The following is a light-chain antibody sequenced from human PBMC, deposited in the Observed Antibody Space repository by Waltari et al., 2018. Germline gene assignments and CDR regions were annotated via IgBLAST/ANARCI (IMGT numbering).Light chain of an antibody. Sequence: QSALTQPASVSGSPGQSITISCTGTSSDIGSYNLVTGYQQHPGKAPKLMLYDVTRWPSGISSRFSGSKSGITASLTISGLQAEDEADYYCCSYAGFSTVVFGGGTKLTVL. CDR3: CSYAGFSTVV. V-gene: IGLV2-23*02. J-gene: IGLJ2*01. CDR2: DVT. CDR1: SSDIGSYNL.